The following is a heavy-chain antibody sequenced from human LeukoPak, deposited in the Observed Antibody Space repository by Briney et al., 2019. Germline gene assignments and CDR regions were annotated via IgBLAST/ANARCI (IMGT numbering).Heavy chain of an antibody. J-gene: IGHJ3*02. CDR3: AKDRDILTTYPYDAFDI. Sequence: PGGSLRLSCATSGFTFSSYGMHWVRQAPGKGLEWVAFIRYDGNNKYYADSVKGRFTISRDNSKNTLYLQMNSLRAEDTAVYYCAKDRDILTTYPYDAFDIWGQGTMVTVSS. CDR1: GFTFSSYG. CDR2: IRYDGNNK. D-gene: IGHD3-9*01. V-gene: IGHV3-30*02.